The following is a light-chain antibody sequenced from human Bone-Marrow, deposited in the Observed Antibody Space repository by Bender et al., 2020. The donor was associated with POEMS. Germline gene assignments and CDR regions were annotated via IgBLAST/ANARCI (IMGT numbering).Light chain of an antibody. J-gene: IGLJ3*02. CDR2: DVS. Sequence: QSALTQPASVSGSPGQSITISCTGTSSDVGGYNYVSWYQQHPGKAPKLMIYDVSNRPSGVTNRFSGSKSGNTASLTVSGLEAEDEADYYCSSYAGSNNLPWVFGGGTELTVL. CDR3: SSYAGSNNLPWV. CDR1: SSDVGGYNY. V-gene: IGLV2-14*03.